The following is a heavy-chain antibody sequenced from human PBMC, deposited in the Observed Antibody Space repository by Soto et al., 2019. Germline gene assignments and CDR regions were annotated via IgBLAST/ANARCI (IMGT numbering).Heavy chain of an antibody. V-gene: IGHV4-59*01. CDR1: GGSISSYY. J-gene: IGHJ4*02. CDR2: MYYSGST. D-gene: IGHD2-15*01. CDR3: ARAGAATLSDY. Sequence: QVQLQESGPGLVKPSETLSLTCTVSGGSISSYYCSWIRQPPGKGLEWIGYMYYSGSTNYNPSLKRRVLISLDMSKNQFSLKLSSVTAADTAVYYCARAGAATLSDYWGQGTLVNVSS.